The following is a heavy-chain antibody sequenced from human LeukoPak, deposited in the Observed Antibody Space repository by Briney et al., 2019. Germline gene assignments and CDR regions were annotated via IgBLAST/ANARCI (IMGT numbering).Heavy chain of an antibody. Sequence: PSETLSLTCAVYGGSFSGYYWSWIRQPPGKGLEWIGEINHSGSTNYNPSLKSRVTISVDTSKNQFSLKLSSVTAADTAVYYCARGPRVPLIHYDSSGYEARSIFDYWGQGTLVTVSS. J-gene: IGHJ4*02. D-gene: IGHD3-22*01. CDR1: GGSFSGYY. V-gene: IGHV4-34*01. CDR2: INHSGST. CDR3: ARGPRVPLIHYDSSGYEARSIFDY.